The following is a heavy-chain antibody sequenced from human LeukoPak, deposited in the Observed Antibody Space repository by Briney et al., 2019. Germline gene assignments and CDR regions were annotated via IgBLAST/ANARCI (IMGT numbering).Heavy chain of an antibody. J-gene: IGHJ5*02. CDR2: ISGGGGST. CDR1: GFTFSTYG. CDR3: AKDRYSSTWGWFDP. V-gene: IGHV3-23*01. Sequence: GGSLRLSCAASGFTFSTYGMSWVRQAPGKGLEWVSAISGGGGSTNYADSVKGRFTISRDNSKNTLYLQMNSLRAEDTAVYYCAKDRYSSTWGWFDPWGQGTLVTVSS. D-gene: IGHD6-13*01.